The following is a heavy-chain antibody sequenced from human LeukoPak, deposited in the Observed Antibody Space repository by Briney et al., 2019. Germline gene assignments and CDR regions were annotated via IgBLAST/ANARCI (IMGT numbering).Heavy chain of an antibody. Sequence: PGRSLRLSCAASGFTFSDYYMSWIRQAPGKGLEWVSYISSSGSTIYYADSVKGRFTISRDNAKNSLYLQMNSLRAEDTAVYYCARVFSSGRAPLDYWGQGTLVTVSS. CDR3: ARVFSSGRAPLDY. J-gene: IGHJ4*02. D-gene: IGHD6-19*01. CDR2: ISSSGSTI. V-gene: IGHV3-11*04. CDR1: GFTFSDYY.